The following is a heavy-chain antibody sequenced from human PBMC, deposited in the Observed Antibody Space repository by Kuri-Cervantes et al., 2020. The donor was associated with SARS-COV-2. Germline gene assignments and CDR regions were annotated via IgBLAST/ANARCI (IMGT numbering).Heavy chain of an antibody. J-gene: IGHJ6*03. CDR1: GFTFSSYG. Sequence: GESLKISCAASGFTFSSYGMHWVRQAPGKGLEWVANIKQDGSEKYYADSVKGRFTISRDNAKNSLYLQMNSLRAEDTAVYYCARAAVDSLYYYYYMDVWGKGTTVTVSS. CDR2: IKQDGSEK. CDR3: ARAAVDSLYYYYYMDV. V-gene: IGHV3-7*01. D-gene: IGHD3/OR15-3a*01.